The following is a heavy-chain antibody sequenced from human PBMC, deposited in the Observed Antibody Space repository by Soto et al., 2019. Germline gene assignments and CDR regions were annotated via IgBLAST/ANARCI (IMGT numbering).Heavy chain of an antibody. CDR1: GYSFTSYW. CDR2: IDPSDSYT. J-gene: IGHJ6*02. D-gene: IGHD3-10*01. V-gene: IGHV5-10-1*01. Sequence: GESLKISCKGSGYSFTSYWISWVRQMPGKGLEWMGRIDPSDSYTNYSPSFQGHVTISADKSISTAYLQWSSLKASDTAMYYCASIGYYYGSGSYIPYYYGMDVWGQGTTVTVSS. CDR3: ASIGYYYGSGSYIPYYYGMDV.